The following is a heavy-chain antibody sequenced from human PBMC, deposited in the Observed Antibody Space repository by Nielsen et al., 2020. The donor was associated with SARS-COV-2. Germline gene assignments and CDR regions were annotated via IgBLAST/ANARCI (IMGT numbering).Heavy chain of an antibody. V-gene: IGHV3-30*04. CDR2: ISYDGSNK. Sequence: GESLKISCAASEFTFSSYAMHWVRQAPGKGLEWVAVISYDGSNKYYADSVEGRFTISRDNSKNTLFLQMNSLRPEDTAVYYCARPQTAGDFVPFLFGGSAFEIWGQGTLVTVSS. D-gene: IGHD4-17*01. CDR1: EFTFSSYA. J-gene: IGHJ3*02. CDR3: ARPQTAGDFVPFLFGGSAFEI.